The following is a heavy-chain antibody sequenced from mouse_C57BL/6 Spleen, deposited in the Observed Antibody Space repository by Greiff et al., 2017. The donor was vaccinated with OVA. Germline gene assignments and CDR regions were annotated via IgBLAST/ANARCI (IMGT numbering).Heavy chain of an antibody. CDR3: ARHITTVVAGENYYFDY. J-gene: IGHJ2*01. CDR2: IWTGGGT. V-gene: IGHV2-9-1*01. CDR1: GFSLTSYA. D-gene: IGHD1-1*01. Sequence: VQLQQSGPGLVAPSQRLSITCTVSGFSLTSYAISWVRQPPGKGLEWLGVIWTGGGTNYNSALKSRLSISKDNSKSQVFLKMNSLQTDDTARYYCARHITTVVAGENYYFDYWGQGTTLTVSS.